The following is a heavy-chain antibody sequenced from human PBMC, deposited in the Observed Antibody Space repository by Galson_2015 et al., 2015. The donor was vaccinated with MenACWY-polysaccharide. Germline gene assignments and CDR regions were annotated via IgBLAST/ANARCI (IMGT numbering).Heavy chain of an antibody. CDR2: IREGGSQK. Sequence: SLRLSCAASGFSFSNKWMNWVRQAPGKGLECVATIREGGSQKHYVDSVKGRFTISRDDAKNSLYLQMNSLRAEDTAVYYCATGDGDYGGQGTLVTVS. V-gene: IGHV3-7*01. CDR3: ATGDGDY. D-gene: IGHD6-6*01. J-gene: IGHJ4*02. CDR1: GFSFSNKW.